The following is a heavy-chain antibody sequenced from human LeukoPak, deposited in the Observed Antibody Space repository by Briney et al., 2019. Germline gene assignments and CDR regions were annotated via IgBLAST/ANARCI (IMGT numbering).Heavy chain of an antibody. CDR1: GGSFSGYY. V-gene: IGHV4-34*01. CDR2: INHSGST. CDR3: ARAPIVTQPAFDY. D-gene: IGHD3-22*01. Sequence: SETLSLTCAVYGGSFSGYYWSWIRQPPGKGLEWIGEINHSGSTNYNPSLKSRVTISVDTSKNQFSLKLSSVTAADTAVYYCARAPIVTQPAFDYWGQGTLVTVSS. J-gene: IGHJ4*02.